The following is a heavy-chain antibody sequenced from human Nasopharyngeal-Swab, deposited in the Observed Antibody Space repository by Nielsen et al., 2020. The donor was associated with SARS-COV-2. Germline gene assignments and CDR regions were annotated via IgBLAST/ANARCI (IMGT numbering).Heavy chain of an antibody. Sequence: WIRQPPGKGLEWIGEITHSGRTNYNPSLKSRVTISVNTSKNQFSLKLSSVTAADPAVYYCARGIRPGPRATRGRYFDYWGQGTLVTVSS. CDR3: ARGIRPGPRATRGRYFDY. D-gene: IGHD1-26*01. CDR2: ITHSGRT. V-gene: IGHV4-34*01. J-gene: IGHJ4*02.